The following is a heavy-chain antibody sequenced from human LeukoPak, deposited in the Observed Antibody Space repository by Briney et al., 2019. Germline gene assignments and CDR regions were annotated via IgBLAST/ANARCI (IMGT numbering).Heavy chain of an antibody. V-gene: IGHV3-23*01. CDR2: ISGSAGST. CDR1: GFSFSDCA. J-gene: IGHJ4*02. D-gene: IGHD1-26*01. CDR3: VKVRGRARVGYFDY. Sequence: GGSLRLSCAASGFSFSDCAMSWVRQAPGRGLEWVSSISGSAGSTYYADSMKGRFTISRDNAKNTLYLQMNSLRVEDTAIYYCVKVRGRARVGYFDYWGQGTLVTVSS.